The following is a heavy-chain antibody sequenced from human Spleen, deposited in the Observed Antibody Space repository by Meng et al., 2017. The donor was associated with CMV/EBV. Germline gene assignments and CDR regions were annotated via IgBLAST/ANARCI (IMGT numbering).Heavy chain of an antibody. CDR3: ARDRLESVGYYYGIDV. V-gene: IGHV1-18*01. Sequence: ASVKVSCKASGYTFTSYGISWVRQAPGQGLEWMGWISAYNGNTNYAQKLQGRVTMTTDTSTSTAYMELSSLRSEDTAVYYCARDRLESVGYYYGIDVWGQGPTVTVSS. CDR1: GYTFTSYG. J-gene: IGHJ6*02. CDR2: ISAYNGNT. D-gene: IGHD1-1*01.